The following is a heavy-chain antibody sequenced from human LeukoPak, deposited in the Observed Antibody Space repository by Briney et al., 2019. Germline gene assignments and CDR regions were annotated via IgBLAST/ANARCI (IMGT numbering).Heavy chain of an antibody. CDR1: GYSFTSYW. D-gene: IGHD3-3*01. J-gene: IGHJ5*02. CDR2: IYPGDSDT. CDR3: ARHQNYDFWSGYYSHNWFDP. V-gene: IGHV5-51*01. Sequence: GESLKISCNGSGYSFTSYWIGWVRQMPGKGLEWMGIIYPGDSDTRYSPSFQGQVTTSADKSISTAYLQWSSLKASDTAMYYCARHQNYDFWSGYYSHNWFDPWGQGTLVTVSS.